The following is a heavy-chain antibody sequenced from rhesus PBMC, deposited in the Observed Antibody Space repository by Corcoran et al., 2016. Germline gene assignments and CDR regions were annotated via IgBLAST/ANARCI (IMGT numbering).Heavy chain of an antibody. V-gene: IGHV4-122*02. J-gene: IGHJ4*01. D-gene: IGHD6-25*01. CDR2: ISYCGRT. Sequence: QLQLQESGPGLVKPSETLSLTCAVSGYSISSGYGWSWIRHPPGKGLVLIGYISYCGRTNYNPSLKSRVTISRDTSKNQFSLKLSSVTAADTAVYYCARRYGSWGFDYWGQGVLVTVSS. CDR1: GYSISSGYG. CDR3: ARRYGSWGFDY.